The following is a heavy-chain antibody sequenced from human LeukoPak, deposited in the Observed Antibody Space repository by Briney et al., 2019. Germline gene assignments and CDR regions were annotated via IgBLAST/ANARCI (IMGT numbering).Heavy chain of an antibody. D-gene: IGHD6-19*01. CDR2: INHSGST. CDR1: GGSFSGYY. J-gene: IGHJ4*02. CDR3: ARHSSYSSGWHFDY. Sequence: PSETLSLTCAVYGGSFSGYYWSWIRQPPGKGLEWIGEINHSGSTNYNPSLKSRVTISVDTSKNQFSLKLSSVTAADTAVYYCARHSSYSSGWHFDYWGQGTLVTVSS. V-gene: IGHV4-34*01.